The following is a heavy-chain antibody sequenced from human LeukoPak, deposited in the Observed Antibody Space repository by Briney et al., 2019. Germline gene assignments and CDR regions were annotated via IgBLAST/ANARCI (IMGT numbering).Heavy chain of an antibody. CDR2: IKSKTDGGTT. J-gene: IGHJ4*02. Sequence: PGGSLRLSCAASGFTFSNAWMSWVRQAPGKGLEWVGRIKSKTDGGTTDYAAPVKGRFTISRDDSKNTLYLQMNSLKTEDTAVYYCTTAPLAYCGGDCYSSVDYWGQGTLVTVSS. D-gene: IGHD2-21*02. CDR1: GFTFSNAW. V-gene: IGHV3-15*01. CDR3: TTAPLAYCGGDCYSSVDY.